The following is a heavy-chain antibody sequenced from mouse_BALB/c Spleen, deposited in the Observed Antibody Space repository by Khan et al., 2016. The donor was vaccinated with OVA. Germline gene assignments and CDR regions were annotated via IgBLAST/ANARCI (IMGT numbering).Heavy chain of an antibody. CDR3: ARLGNS. D-gene: IGHD2-1*01. CDR2: TTSGGSYT. Sequence: EVELVESGGDLVKPGGSLKLSCAASGFSFSSYGMSWVRQTPDKRLEWVAITTSGGSYTYYPDSVKGRFTISRDNDKNTLYLQMTRLKSEDTAMYYCARLGNSWGQGTLVTVSA. V-gene: IGHV5-6*01. J-gene: IGHJ3*01. CDR1: GFSFSSYG.